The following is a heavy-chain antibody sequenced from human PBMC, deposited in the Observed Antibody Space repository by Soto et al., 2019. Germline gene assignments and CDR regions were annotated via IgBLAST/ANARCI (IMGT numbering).Heavy chain of an antibody. J-gene: IGHJ1*01. CDR2: IKRKADGGVT. V-gene: IGHV3-15*01. CDR1: GFTFSDVW. Sequence: PGGSLRLSCAASGFTFSDVWMSWVRQAPGKGLEWVGRIKRKADGGVTDFAAPVKGRFSISGDDSKNTLYLQMNNLKTEDTAVYFCTTDNMFGATSPQLNHWGPGTLVPVSS. D-gene: IGHD3-3*01. CDR3: TTDNMFGATSPQLNH.